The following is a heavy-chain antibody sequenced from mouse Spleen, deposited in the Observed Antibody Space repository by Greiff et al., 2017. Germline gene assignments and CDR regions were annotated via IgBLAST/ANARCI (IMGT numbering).Heavy chain of an antibody. J-gene: IGHJ1*01. V-gene: IGHV5-4*02. CDR2: ISDGGSYT. CDR3: ARGITTVVEGWYFDV. CDR1: GFTFSDYY. Sequence: EVKLVESGGGLVKPGGSLKLSCAASGFTFSDYYMYWVRQTPEKRLEWVATISDGGSYTYYPDSVKGRFTISRDNAKNNLYLQMSSLKSEDTAMYYCARGITTVVEGWYFDVWGAGTTVTVS. D-gene: IGHD1-1*01.